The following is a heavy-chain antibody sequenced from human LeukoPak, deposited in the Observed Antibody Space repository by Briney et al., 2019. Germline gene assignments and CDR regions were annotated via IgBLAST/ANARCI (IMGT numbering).Heavy chain of an antibody. CDR3: ASSGGYYTPFDY. Sequence: SETLSLTCTVSGGSISSYYWSWIRQPAGRGLEWIGRIYTSGSTNYNPSLKSRVTMSVDTSKNQFSLKLSSVTAADTAVYYCASSGGYYTPFDYWGQGTLVTVSS. V-gene: IGHV4-4*07. CDR1: GGSISSYY. CDR2: IYTSGST. J-gene: IGHJ4*02. D-gene: IGHD3-3*01.